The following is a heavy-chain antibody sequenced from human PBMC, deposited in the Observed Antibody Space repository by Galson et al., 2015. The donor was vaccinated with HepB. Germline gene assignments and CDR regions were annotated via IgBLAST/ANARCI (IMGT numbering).Heavy chain of an antibody. V-gene: IGHV5-10-1*01. CDR3: ARVRGIRGDGMDV. CDR2: IDPSDPYV. CDR1: GYSFTSHW. D-gene: IGHD3-10*01. Sequence: QSGAEVKKPGESLRISCKGSGYSFTSHWISWVRQMPGKGLEWTGRIDPSDPYVNYSPSFQGHVTISADESISTAFLQWSRLKASDTAMYYCARVRGIRGDGMDVWGQGTTVTVSS. J-gene: IGHJ6*02.